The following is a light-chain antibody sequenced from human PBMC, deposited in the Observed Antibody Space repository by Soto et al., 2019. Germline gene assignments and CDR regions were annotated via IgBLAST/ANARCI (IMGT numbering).Light chain of an antibody. J-gene: IGLJ1*01. V-gene: IGLV2-14*01. Sequence: QSALTQPASLSGAPGQSITISCTGTSSDVGGYNYVSWYQQHPGKAPKLMIYEVSNRPSGVSNRFSGSKSGNTASLTISGLQAEDEADYYCSSYTGSSTPYVFGTGTKLTVL. CDR3: SSYTGSSTPYV. CDR1: SSDVGGYNY. CDR2: EVS.